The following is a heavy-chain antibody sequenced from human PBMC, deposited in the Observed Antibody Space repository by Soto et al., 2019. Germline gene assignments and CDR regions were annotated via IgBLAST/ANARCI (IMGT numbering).Heavy chain of an antibody. CDR3: ASQYCSGGSCHLDY. Sequence: SETLSLTCTVSGGSISSYYWSWIRQPPGKGLEWIGYIYYSGSTNYNPSLKSRVTISVDTSKNQFSLKLSSVTAADTAVYYCASQYCSGGSCHLDYWGQGTLVTVSS. V-gene: IGHV4-59*08. CDR1: GGSISSYY. J-gene: IGHJ4*02. CDR2: IYYSGST. D-gene: IGHD2-15*01.